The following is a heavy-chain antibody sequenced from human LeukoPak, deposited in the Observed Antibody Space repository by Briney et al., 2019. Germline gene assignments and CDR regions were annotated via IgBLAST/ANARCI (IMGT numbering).Heavy chain of an antibody. J-gene: IGHJ4*02. CDR2: IYTSGST. V-gene: IGHV4-4*07. Sequence: SETLSLTCTVSGGSISSYYWSWIRQPAGKGLEWIGRIYTSGSTNYNPSLKSRVTMSVDTSKNQFSLKPSSVTAADTAVYYCARDVSRNCGGDCYLDYWGQGTLVTVSS. CDR1: GGSISSYY. D-gene: IGHD2-21*02. CDR3: ARDVSRNCGGDCYLDY.